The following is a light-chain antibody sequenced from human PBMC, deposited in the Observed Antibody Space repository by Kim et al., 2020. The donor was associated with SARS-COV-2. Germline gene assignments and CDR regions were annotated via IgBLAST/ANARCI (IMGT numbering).Light chain of an antibody. J-gene: IGKJ1*01. CDR3: QEYKSDWWR. Sequence: DIQMTQSPSTLSASVGDRVTITCRASQSINIWLAWYQQKPGKAPNLLIYDASNLETGVPSTFSGSGSGTQFTLTISSLQPDEFATYYCQEYKSDWWRFGQGAKVDI. CDR2: DAS. CDR1: QSINIW. V-gene: IGKV1-5*01.